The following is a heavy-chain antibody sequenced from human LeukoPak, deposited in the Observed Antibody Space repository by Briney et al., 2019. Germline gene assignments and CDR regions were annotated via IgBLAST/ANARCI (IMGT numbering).Heavy chain of an antibody. J-gene: IGHJ4*02. CDR1: GFIFSSYV. Sequence: GGSLRLSCAASGFIFSSYVTHWVRQAPGKGLEWVAVTSTDGNLKIYADSVKGRFTISRDNSKNTLYLQMNSLRAEDTAVYYCTRDPIVGAPDYFDYWGQGTLVTVSS. D-gene: IGHD1-26*01. CDR2: TSTDGNLK. V-gene: IGHV3-30*04. CDR3: TRDPIVGAPDYFDY.